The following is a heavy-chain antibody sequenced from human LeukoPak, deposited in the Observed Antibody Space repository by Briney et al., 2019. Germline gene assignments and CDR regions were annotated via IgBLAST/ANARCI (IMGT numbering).Heavy chain of an antibody. Sequence: ASVKVSCKASGYTFTGYYMHWVRQAPGQGLEWMGWISAYNGNTNYAQKLQGRVTMTTDTSTSTAYMELRSLRSDDTAVYYCATVEYDDILTGYYLTFDPWGQGTLVTVSS. CDR3: ATVEYDDILTGYYLTFDP. CDR1: GYTFTGYY. J-gene: IGHJ5*02. D-gene: IGHD3-9*01. CDR2: ISAYNGNT. V-gene: IGHV1-18*04.